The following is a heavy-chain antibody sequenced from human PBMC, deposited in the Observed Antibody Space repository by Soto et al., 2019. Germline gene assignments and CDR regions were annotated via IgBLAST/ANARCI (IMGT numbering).Heavy chain of an antibody. V-gene: IGHV1-69*01. D-gene: IGHD3-3*01. J-gene: IGHJ4*02. CDR3: ATDSNYDVSNSF. CDR1: GGTLNNYA. CDR2: ILPVSAPP. Sequence: SVKVSCEASGGTLNNYAINWVRQAPGQGLEWMGGILPVSAPPDYAQKFQGRVSITADHSTSTVYMELSRLKSDDTAVYFCATDSNYDVSNSFWGQGTLVTVS.